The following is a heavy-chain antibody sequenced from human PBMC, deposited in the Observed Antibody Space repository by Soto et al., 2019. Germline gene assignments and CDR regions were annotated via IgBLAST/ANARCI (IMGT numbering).Heavy chain of an antibody. D-gene: IGHD1-26*01. V-gene: IGHV3-23*01. Sequence: PGGSLRLSCAASGITLSIYAMSWVRQAPGKGPEWVSGISASGGSTSYADSVKGRFTISRDNSKNTLYLQMNSLRADDTAVYHCAKGQNSGTYRFYFDYWGQGALVTVSS. CDR1: GITLSIYA. CDR3: AKGQNSGTYRFYFDY. J-gene: IGHJ4*02. CDR2: ISASGGST.